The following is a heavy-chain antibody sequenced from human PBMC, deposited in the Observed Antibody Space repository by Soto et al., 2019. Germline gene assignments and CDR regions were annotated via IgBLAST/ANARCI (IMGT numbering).Heavy chain of an antibody. J-gene: IGHJ5*02. CDR2: IYYSGST. D-gene: IGHD3-10*01. Sequence: SETLSLTCTVSGGSISSGGYYRSWIRQHPGKGLEWIGYIYYSGSTYYNPSLKSRVTISVDTSKNQFSLKLSSVTAADTAVYYCARTFRFGEGGWFDPWGQGTLVTVSS. CDR1: GGSISSGGYY. V-gene: IGHV4-31*03. CDR3: ARTFRFGEGGWFDP.